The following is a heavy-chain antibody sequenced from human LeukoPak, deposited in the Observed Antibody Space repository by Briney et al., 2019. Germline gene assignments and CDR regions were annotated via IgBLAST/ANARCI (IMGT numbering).Heavy chain of an antibody. J-gene: IGHJ4*02. D-gene: IGHD2-2*02. CDR1: GYRFTSYW. CDR3: ARRAIDCSSTSCYTGYFDY. CDR2: IYPGDSDT. V-gene: IGHV5-51*01. Sequence: GESLKISCKGSGYRFTSYWIGWVRQMPGKGLEWMGIIYPGDSDTRYSPSFQGQVTVSADKSISTAYLQWSSLKASDTAMYYCARRAIDCSSTSCYTGYFDYWGQGTLVTVSS.